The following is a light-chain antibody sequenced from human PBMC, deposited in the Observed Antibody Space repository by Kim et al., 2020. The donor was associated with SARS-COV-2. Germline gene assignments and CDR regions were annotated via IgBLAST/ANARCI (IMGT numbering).Light chain of an antibody. CDR1: QSVSSTY. CDR2: GAS. V-gene: IGKV3-20*01. Sequence: EIVLTQSPGTLSLSPGERATLSCRASQSVSSTYLGWYQQKPGQAPRLLIYGASSRAAGIPDRFSGSGSGTDFTLTISRLEPEDFAVYYCQQYGSSPVTFGGGTKVDIK. J-gene: IGKJ4*01. CDR3: QQYGSSPVT.